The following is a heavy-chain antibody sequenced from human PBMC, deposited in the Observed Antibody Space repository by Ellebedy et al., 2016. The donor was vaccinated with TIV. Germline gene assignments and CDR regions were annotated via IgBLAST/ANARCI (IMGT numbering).Heavy chain of an antibody. Sequence: ASVKVSXXASDYTFTRYSITWVRQAPGQGLEWMGWISAYNGNTNYAQKLQGRVTMTTDTSTSTAYMDLRSLRSDDTAVYYCARGASGSYPLPLDYWGQGTLVTVSS. CDR1: DYTFTRYS. D-gene: IGHD1-26*01. CDR2: ISAYNGNT. CDR3: ARGASGSYPLPLDY. J-gene: IGHJ4*02. V-gene: IGHV1-18*01.